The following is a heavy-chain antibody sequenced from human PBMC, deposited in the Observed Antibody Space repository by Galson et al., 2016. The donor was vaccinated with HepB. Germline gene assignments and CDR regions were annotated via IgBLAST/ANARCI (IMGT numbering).Heavy chain of an antibody. CDR2: ISSSGNGT. CDR3: ARDLLHCSGGVCLSFGMDV. V-gene: IGHV3-64*01. D-gene: IGHD2-8*02. Sequence: SLRLSCAASGFSLSGYAMNWVRQAPGEGLEYVSGISSSGNGTFYANSVKGRFIISRDNSENTVYLQMDSLRREDMGVYYCARDLLHCSGGVCLSFGMDVWGKGTTVTVSS. CDR1: GFSLSGYA. J-gene: IGHJ6*04.